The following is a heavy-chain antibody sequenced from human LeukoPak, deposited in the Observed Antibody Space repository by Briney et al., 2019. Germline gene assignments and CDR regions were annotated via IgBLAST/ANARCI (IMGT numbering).Heavy chain of an antibody. V-gene: IGHV3-23*01. CDR3: ASRPGPGLGPLDF. CDR2: ITGDET. D-gene: IGHD1-1*01. Sequence: GGSLRLSCATSAFTLSTCAMSWVRQAPGKGLEWVSFITGDETYYTNAVKGRVTLSRDTSKNMLYLHMNNLRVEDTALYFCASRPGPGLGPLDFWGQGTLVSVSS. J-gene: IGHJ4*02. CDR1: AFTLSTCA.